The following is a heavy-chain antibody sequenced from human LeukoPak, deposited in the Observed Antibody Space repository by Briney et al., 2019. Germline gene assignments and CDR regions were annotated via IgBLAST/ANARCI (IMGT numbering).Heavy chain of an antibody. J-gene: IGHJ6*03. CDR3: ARGQRAHVEWYYYMDV. V-gene: IGHV1-2*02. CDR2: INPNSGDT. D-gene: IGHD1-26*01. CDR1: GYIFTGYY. Sequence: ASVKVSCKASGYIFTGYYMHWVRRAPGQGLEWMGWINPNSGDTNYAQKFQGRVTMTRDTSISTAYMELSRLRSDDTAVYYCARGQRAHVEWYYYMDVWGKGTTVTVSS.